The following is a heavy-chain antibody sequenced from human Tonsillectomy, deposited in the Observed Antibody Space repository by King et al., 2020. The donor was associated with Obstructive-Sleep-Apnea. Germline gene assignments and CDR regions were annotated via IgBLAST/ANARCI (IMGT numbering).Heavy chain of an antibody. CDR2: INPSGGST. CDR3: ASVPGVRGVXPKYGMDV. D-gene: IGHD3-10*01. Sequence: QLVQSGAEVKKPGASVKVSCKASGYTFTSYYMHWVRQAPGQGLEWMGIINPSGGSTSYAQKFQGRVTMTRDTSTSTVYMELSSLRSEDTAVYYCASVPGVRGVXPKYGMDVWGQGTTVTVSS. CDR1: GYTFTSYY. V-gene: IGHV1-46*03. J-gene: IGHJ6*02.